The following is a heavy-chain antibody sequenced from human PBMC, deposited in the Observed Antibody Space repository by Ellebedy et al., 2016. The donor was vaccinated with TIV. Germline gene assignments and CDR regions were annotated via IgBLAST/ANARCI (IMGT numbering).Heavy chain of an antibody. J-gene: IGHJ6*02. Sequence: AASVKVSCRASGYTFTSYGISWVRQAPGQGLEWMGWISAYNGNTNYAQKLQGRVTMTTDTSTSTAYMELRSLRSDDTAVYYCARIEYYYGSGTALKTYYYYGMDVWGQGTTVTVSS. V-gene: IGHV1-18*01. CDR1: GYTFTSYG. CDR2: ISAYNGNT. CDR3: ARIEYYYGSGTALKTYYYYGMDV. D-gene: IGHD3-10*01.